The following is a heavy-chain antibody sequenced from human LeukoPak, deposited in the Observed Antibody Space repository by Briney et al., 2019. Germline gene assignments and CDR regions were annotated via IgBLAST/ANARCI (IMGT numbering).Heavy chain of an antibody. D-gene: IGHD3-22*01. CDR2: IYYSGST. CDR3: ARSKYYYDSSGTSDY. CDR1: GGSISSGGYY. V-gene: IGHV4-31*03. J-gene: IGHJ4*02. Sequence: SETLSLTCTVSGGSISSGGYYWSWIRQHPGKGLEWIGYIYYSGSTYYNPSLKSRVTISVDTSKNQFSLKLSSVAAADTAVYYCARSKYYYDSSGTSDYWGQGTLVTVSS.